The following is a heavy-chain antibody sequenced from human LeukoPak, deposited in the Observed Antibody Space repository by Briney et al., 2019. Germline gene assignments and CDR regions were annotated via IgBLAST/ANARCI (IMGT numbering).Heavy chain of an antibody. CDR1: GYTFTGYY. V-gene: IGHV1-2*02. CDR2: INPNSGGT. CDR3: ARWSYDSSAHSDY. J-gene: IGHJ4*02. Sequence: ASVKVSCKASGYTFTGYYMHWVRQAPGQGLEWMGWINPNSGGTNYAQKFQGRVTMTRDTSISTAYMELSRLRSDDTAVYYCARWSYDSSAHSDYWGQRTLVTVSS. D-gene: IGHD3-22*01.